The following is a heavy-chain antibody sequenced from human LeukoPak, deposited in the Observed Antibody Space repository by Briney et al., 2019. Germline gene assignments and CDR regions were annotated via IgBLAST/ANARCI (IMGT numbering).Heavy chain of an antibody. Sequence: PSVTLSLTCAVYGGSISNYYWVWIRPPPGQGLEWLAFIYYNGITNYNPSLRSRVTISVETSKNQFSLKVSSVTAADTAVYYCARAPGVMTAFDYWGQGALVTVSS. V-gene: IGHV4-59*01. D-gene: IGHD2-21*02. CDR2: IYYNGIT. CDR3: ARAPGVMTAFDY. CDR1: GGSISNYY. J-gene: IGHJ4*02.